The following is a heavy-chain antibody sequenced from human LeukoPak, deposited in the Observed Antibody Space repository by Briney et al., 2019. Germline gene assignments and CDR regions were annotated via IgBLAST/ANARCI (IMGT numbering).Heavy chain of an antibody. J-gene: IGHJ5*02. CDR3: ARGASGGQLWLPVSWFDP. CDR2: ISSSSSTI. CDR1: GFTFSSYE. D-gene: IGHD5-18*01. Sequence: PGGSLRLSCAASGFTFSSYEMNWVRQAPGKGLERVSYISSSSSTIYYADSVKGRFTISRDNAKNSLYLQMNSLRAEDTAVYYCARGASGGQLWLPVSWFDPWGQGTLVTVSS. V-gene: IGHV3-48*01.